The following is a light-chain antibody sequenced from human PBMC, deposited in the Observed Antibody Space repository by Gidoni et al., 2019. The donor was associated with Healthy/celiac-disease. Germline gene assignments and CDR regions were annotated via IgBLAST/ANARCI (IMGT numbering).Light chain of an antibody. V-gene: IGKV1-5*03. J-gene: IGKJ3*01. CDR3: QQYNSYPFT. CDR2: KAS. Sequence: DIQLTQSPSTLSASVGDRVTITCRASQSISSWLAWYQQKPGKAPKLLIYKASSLESGVPSRFSGSGAGTEFTLTISSLQPDDFATYYCQQYNSYPFTFGPVTKVDSK. CDR1: QSISSW.